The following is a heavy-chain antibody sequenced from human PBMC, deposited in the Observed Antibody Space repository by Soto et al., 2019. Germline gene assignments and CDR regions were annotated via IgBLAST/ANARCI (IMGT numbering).Heavy chain of an antibody. CDR3: AKDSGRVNNACAYDP. CDR1: GFIFSDYT. CDR2: ISKGGDYI. Sequence: EVHLVESGGGLVKPGGSLRLTCAASGFIFSDYTMNWVRQAPGKGLEWVSSISKGGDYIFYADKVKGRFTISRDNTRKSLHLQMTSLRVEDTAVYYCAKDSGRVNNACAYDPWGQGTLVTVSS. V-gene: IGHV3-21*01. D-gene: IGHD1-20*01. J-gene: IGHJ5*02.